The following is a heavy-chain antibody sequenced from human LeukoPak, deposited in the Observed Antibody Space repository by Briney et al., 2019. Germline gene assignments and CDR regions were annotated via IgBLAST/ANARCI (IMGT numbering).Heavy chain of an antibody. D-gene: IGHD5-18*01. J-gene: IGHJ3*02. CDR2: NSAYNGNT. Sequence: ASVKVSCKASGYTFTSYGISWVRQAPGQGLEWMGWNSAYNGNTNYAQKLQGRVTMATDTSTSTAYMELRSLRSDDTAVYYCARDLEIQLWLGTCDAFDIWGQGTMVTVSS. CDR3: ARDLEIQLWLGTCDAFDI. V-gene: IGHV1-18*04. CDR1: GYTFTSYG.